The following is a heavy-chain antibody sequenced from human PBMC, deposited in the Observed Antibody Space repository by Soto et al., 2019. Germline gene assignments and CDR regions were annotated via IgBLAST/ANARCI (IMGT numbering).Heavy chain of an antibody. CDR3: VKGYWKGDV. CDR1: GFTFSTYA. CDR2: ISGSGGSI. V-gene: IGHV3-23*01. D-gene: IGHD1-1*01. Sequence: EVQLLESGGGLVQPGGSLRLSCAASGFTFSTYAMNWVRQAPGNGLEWVSAISGSGGSIHYADSVKGRFTISGDNSKNTLYLQMNSLRDEETAVYHCVKGYWKGDVWGQGTTVTVSS. J-gene: IGHJ6*02.